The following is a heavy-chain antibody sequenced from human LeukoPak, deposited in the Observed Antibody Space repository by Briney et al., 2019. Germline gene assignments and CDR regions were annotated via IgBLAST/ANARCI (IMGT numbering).Heavy chain of an antibody. V-gene: IGHV1-18*01. Sequence: GASVKVSCKASGGTFSSYAISWVRQAPGQGLEWMGWISAYNGNTNYAQKLQGRVTMTTDTSTSTAYMELRSLRSDDTAVYYCARIYYDFWSGYYTLIDYWGQGTLVTVSS. CDR1: GGTFSSYA. J-gene: IGHJ4*02. CDR3: ARIYYDFWSGYYTLIDY. CDR2: ISAYNGNT. D-gene: IGHD3-3*01.